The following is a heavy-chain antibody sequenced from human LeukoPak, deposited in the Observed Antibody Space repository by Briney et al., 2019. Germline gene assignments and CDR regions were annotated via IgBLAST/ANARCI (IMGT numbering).Heavy chain of an antibody. CDR2: ISSSTTYI. CDR3: ARDERDYYGSGSYVFDY. Sequence: AGGSLRLSCAASGFTFSSYNMNWVRQAPGKGLEWVSSISSSTTYIYYADSVKGRFTISRDNAKNSLYLQMNSLRAEDTAVYYCARDERDYYGSGSYVFDYWGQGTLVTVSS. J-gene: IGHJ4*02. CDR1: GFTFSSYN. D-gene: IGHD3-10*01. V-gene: IGHV3-21*01.